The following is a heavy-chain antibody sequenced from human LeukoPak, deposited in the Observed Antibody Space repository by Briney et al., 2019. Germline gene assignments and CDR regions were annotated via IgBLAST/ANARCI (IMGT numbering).Heavy chain of an antibody. CDR2: IYSGGST. D-gene: IGHD2-2*01. CDR1: GFTVSSNY. Sequence: GGSLRLSCAASGFTVSSNYMSWVRQAPGKGLEWVSVIYSGGSTYYADSVKGRFTISRHNSKNTLYLQMNSLRAEDTAVYYCARHLLDCSSTSCYFGYFQHWGQGTLVTVSS. J-gene: IGHJ1*01. V-gene: IGHV3-53*04. CDR3: ARHLLDCSSTSCYFGYFQH.